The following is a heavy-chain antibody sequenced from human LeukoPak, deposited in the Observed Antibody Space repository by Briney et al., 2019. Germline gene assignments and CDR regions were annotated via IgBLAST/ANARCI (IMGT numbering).Heavy chain of an antibody. Sequence: GGSLRLSCAASGFTFNTYRMHWVRQAPGKGLLWVSRINVDGSSTTYADSVKGRFSISRDNAKNAVFLQMNSLRVEDTAVYYCVRGSSCTSTSCFLDSGWFDPWGQGTLVTVSS. J-gene: IGHJ5*02. CDR3: VRGSSCTSTSCFLDSGWFDP. CDR2: INVDGSST. V-gene: IGHV3-74*01. D-gene: IGHD2-2*01. CDR1: GFTFNTYR.